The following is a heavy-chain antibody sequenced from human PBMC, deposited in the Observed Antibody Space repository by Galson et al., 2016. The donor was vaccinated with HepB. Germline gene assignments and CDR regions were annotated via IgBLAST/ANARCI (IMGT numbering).Heavy chain of an antibody. CDR2: IYYSGTT. Sequence: SETLSLTCTVSGGSVRSDSSYWSWIRQPPGKGLEWIGYIYYSGTTVYNPSLKSRVTISVDTSKNQFSLKLNSVTTADTALYYCASRPSTDYGDPTGFDYWGQGTLVTVSS. CDR3: ASRPSTDYGDPTGFDY. V-gene: IGHV4-61*01. J-gene: IGHJ4*02. CDR1: GGSVRSDSSY. D-gene: IGHD4-17*01.